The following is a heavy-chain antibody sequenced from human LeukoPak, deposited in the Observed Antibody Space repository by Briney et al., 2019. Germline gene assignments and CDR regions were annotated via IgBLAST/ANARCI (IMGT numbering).Heavy chain of an antibody. J-gene: IGHJ5*02. D-gene: IGHD6-13*01. Sequence: ASVKVSCKASGYTFTGYYMHWVRQAPGQGLEWMGWINPNSGGTNYAQKFQGWVTMTRDTSISTAYMELSRLRSDDTAVYYCARDRGVLAAAGTYQLDPWGQGTLVTVSS. CDR3: ARDRGVLAAAGTYQLDP. CDR1: GYTFTGYY. V-gene: IGHV1-2*04. CDR2: INPNSGGT.